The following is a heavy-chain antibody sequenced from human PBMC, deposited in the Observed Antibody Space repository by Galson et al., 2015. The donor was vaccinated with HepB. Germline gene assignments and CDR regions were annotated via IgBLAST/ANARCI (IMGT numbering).Heavy chain of an antibody. J-gene: IGHJ6*02. CDR3: VKDLTYYYGSGISRAYGLDV. CDR2: ISWDGVTT. D-gene: IGHD3-10*01. Sequence: HWVRQAPGKGLEWVSLISWDGVTTYYADSVKGRFTVSRDNSKHSLSLQMNSLRTQDTALYYCVKDLTYYYGSGISRAYGLDVWGQGTPVTVAS. V-gene: IGHV3-43*01.